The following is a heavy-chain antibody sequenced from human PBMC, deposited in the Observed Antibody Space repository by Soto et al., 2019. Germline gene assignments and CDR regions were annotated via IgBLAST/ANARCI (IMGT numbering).Heavy chain of an antibody. CDR2: IYYSGST. J-gene: IGHJ2*01. CDR3: ARRGGRIVTIFGVVTPGYFDL. CDR1: GGSISSYY. V-gene: IGHV4-59*08. Sequence: QVQLQESGPGLVKPSETLSLTCTVSGGSISSYYWSWIRQPPGKGLEWIGYIYYSGSTNYNPSLKSRVTISVDTSKNQFSLKLSSVTAADTAVYYCARRGGRIVTIFGVVTPGYFDLWGRGTLVTVSS. D-gene: IGHD3-3*01.